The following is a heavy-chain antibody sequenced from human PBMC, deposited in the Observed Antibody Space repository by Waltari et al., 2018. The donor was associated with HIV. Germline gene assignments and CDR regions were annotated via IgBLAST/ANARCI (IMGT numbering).Heavy chain of an antibody. D-gene: IGHD3-10*01. Sequence: EVQLVESGVGLVQLGGSLRLSCAASGSTFSGYWMCWVCRSPGRGLEWVANIKQDGSEKSYLDSVKGRFIISRDNGKNSLYLQMNSLRGEDTAFYYCAREVTFAYYGNSLRNAFDIWGQGTMVTVSS. J-gene: IGHJ3*02. CDR1: GSTFSGYW. V-gene: IGHV3-7*01. CDR2: IKQDGSEK. CDR3: AREVTFAYYGNSLRNAFDI.